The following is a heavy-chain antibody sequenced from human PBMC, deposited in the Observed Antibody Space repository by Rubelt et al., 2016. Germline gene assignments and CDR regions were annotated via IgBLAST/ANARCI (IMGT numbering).Heavy chain of an antibody. CDR2: IYYSGST. V-gene: IGHV4-39*07. CDR1: GGSISSSSHY. J-gene: IGHJ4*02. CDR3: ARDLNDSLDY. Sequence: QVQLQESGPGLVKTSETLSLTCTVSGGSISSSSHYWGWIRQPPGKGLEWIGSIYYSGSTHYNPSLKSRVTISVDTSKNQFSWKRSSVTAADTAVYYCARDLNDSLDYWGQGTLVTVSS. D-gene: IGHD3-3*01.